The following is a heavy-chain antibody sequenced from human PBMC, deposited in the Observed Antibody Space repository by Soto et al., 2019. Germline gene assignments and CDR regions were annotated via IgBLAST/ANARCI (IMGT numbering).Heavy chain of an antibody. D-gene: IGHD3-10*01. CDR2: IWFDGSKT. J-gene: IGHJ4*02. CDR1: GFRFSSYG. CDR3: SRPLREWDLFTFDQ. V-gene: IGHV3-33*01. Sequence: QVQLVESGGGVVQPGRSQRLSCAASGFRFSSYGMHWVRQAPGKGLEWVAVIWFDGSKTYYADSVKGRFTISRDNSKNTLYLQMNSLRVEDTAVYYCSRPLREWDLFTFDQWGQGTLVTVSS.